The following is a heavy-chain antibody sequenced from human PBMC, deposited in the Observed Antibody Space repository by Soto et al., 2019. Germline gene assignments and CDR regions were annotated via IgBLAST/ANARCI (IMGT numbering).Heavy chain of an antibody. CDR1: GYAFTGYY. J-gene: IGHJ6*03. D-gene: IGHD1-7*01. CDR2: INPNSGGT. CDR3: ARGVYSSGTTAMDV. Sequence: GASVKVSCKASGYAFTGYYMHWVRQAPGQGLEWMGWINPNSGGTNYAQKFQGWVTMTRDTSISTAYMELSRLRSDDTAVYYCARGVYSSGTTAMDVWGKGTTVTVSS. V-gene: IGHV1-2*04.